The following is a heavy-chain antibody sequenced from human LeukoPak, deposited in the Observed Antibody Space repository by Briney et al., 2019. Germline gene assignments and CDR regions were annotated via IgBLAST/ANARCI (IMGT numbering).Heavy chain of an antibody. V-gene: IGHV4-34*01. J-gene: IGHJ6*02. CDR1: GGSFSGYY. CDR3: ARGGYCSGGSCYSVYARNYYYGMDV. CDR2: INHSGST. Sequence: SETLSLTCAVYGGSFSGYYWSWIRQPPGKGLEWIGEINHSGSTNYNPSLKSRVTISVDTSKNQLSLKLSSATAADTAVYYCARGGYCSGGSCYSVYARNYYYGMDVWGQGTTVTVSS. D-gene: IGHD2-15*01.